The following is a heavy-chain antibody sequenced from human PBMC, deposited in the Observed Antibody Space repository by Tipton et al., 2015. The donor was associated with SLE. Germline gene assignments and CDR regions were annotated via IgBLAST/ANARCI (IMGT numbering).Heavy chain of an antibody. D-gene: IGHD2-21*01. J-gene: IGHJ6*02. CDR3: ARHAEIPVMRYGLDV. Sequence: TLSLTCTVSGGSIISYYWSWIRQPPGKGLEWIGYIHYSGVTYYYPSLKSRVTMSVDTSKNQFSQKLNSVTAADTAVYYCARHAEIPVMRYGLDVWGQGTTVSVSS. CDR1: GGSIISYY. CDR2: IHYSGVT. V-gene: IGHV4-59*08.